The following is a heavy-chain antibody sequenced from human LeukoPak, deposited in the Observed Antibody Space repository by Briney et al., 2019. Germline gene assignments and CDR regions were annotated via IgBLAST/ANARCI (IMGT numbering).Heavy chain of an antibody. J-gene: IGHJ6*02. D-gene: IGHD6-13*01. CDR2: IIPIFGTA. CDR3: ARAYSSSWSRMGYYYYGMDV. V-gene: IGHV1-69*13. Sequence: SVKVSCKASGGTFSSYAISWVRQAPGHGLEWMGGIIPIFGTANYAQKFQGRVTITADESTSTAYMELSSLRSEDTAVYYCARAYSSSWSRMGYYYYGMDVWGQGTTVTVSS. CDR1: GGTFSSYA.